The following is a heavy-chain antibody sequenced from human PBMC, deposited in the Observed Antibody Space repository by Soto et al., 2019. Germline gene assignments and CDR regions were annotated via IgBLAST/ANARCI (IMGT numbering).Heavy chain of an antibody. V-gene: IGHV3-23*01. D-gene: IGHD3-3*01. CDR2: FSGSGGST. Sequence: EVQLLESGGGLVQPGGSLRLSCAAAGFTFSNYALTWVRQSPGKGLEWVSTFSGSGGSTYYADSVMGRFNISRDNSKNTLFLQMNSLRVEDTAIYYCARDWTGDTCPCLDVWGKGTTVSVSS. CDR3: ARDWTGDTCPCLDV. J-gene: IGHJ6*04. CDR1: GFTFSNYA.